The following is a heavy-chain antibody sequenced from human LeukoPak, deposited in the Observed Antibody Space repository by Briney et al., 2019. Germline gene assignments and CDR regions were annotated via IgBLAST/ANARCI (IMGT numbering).Heavy chain of an antibody. CDR1: GFTFSSYW. V-gene: IGHV3-7*01. Sequence: GGSLRLSCAASGFTFSSYWMSWVRQAPGEGLEWVAKTNQDGTEKAYVDSVRGRFTISRDNAKNTLYLQMSSLRAEDTAVYYCVRDEYYDFWSGYRLDYWGQGTLVTVSS. CDR3: VRDEYYDFWSGYRLDY. D-gene: IGHD3-3*01. J-gene: IGHJ4*02. CDR2: TNQDGTEK.